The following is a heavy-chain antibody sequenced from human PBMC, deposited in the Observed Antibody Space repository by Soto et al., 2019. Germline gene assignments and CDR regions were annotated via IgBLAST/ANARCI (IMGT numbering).Heavy chain of an antibody. CDR1: GYTFTSYD. Sequence: QVQLVQSGAEVKKPGASVKVSCKASGYTFTSYDINWVRQATGQGLEWMGWMNPNSGNTGYAQKFQGRVTMTRNTSISTAYMELSSLRSEDTAVYYCARALSYSSSRYGWFDPWGQGTLVTVSS. J-gene: IGHJ5*02. CDR3: ARALSYSSSRYGWFDP. V-gene: IGHV1-8*01. D-gene: IGHD6-13*01. CDR2: MNPNSGNT.